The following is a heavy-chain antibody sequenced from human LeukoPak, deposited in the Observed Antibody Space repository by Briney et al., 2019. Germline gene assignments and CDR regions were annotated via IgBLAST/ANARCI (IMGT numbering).Heavy chain of an antibody. CDR3: TKDIQANYYGSGS. J-gene: IGHJ4*02. D-gene: IGHD3-10*01. CDR1: GFIFSRYG. V-gene: IGHV3-30*18. Sequence: GGSLRLSCAASGFIFSRYGMHWVRQAPGKGLEWVAVISSDGGHKYYADSVKGRFTISRDNYKDTVSLQMNSLRAEDTAVYYCTKDIQANYYGSGSWGQGALVTVSS. CDR2: ISSDGGHK.